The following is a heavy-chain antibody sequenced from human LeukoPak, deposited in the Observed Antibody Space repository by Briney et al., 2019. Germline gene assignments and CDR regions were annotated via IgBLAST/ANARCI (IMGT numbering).Heavy chain of an antibody. D-gene: IGHD4-17*01. CDR3: ARTSQDHDYGDYLSLGY. Sequence: ASVKVSCKASGGTFSSYAISWVRQAPGQGLEWMGGIIPIFGTANYAQKFQGRVTITTDESTSTAYMELSSLRSEDTAVYYCARTSQDHDYGDYLSLGYWGQGTLVTVSS. CDR1: GGTFSSYA. J-gene: IGHJ4*02. V-gene: IGHV1-69*05. CDR2: IIPIFGTA.